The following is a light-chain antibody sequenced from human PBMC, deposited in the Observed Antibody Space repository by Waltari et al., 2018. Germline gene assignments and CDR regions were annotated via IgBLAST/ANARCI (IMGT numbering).Light chain of an antibody. CDR3: AAWDDSLGGPV. J-gene: IGLJ2*01. V-gene: IGLV1-44*01. CDR1: ISNIGSNT. CDR2: SND. Sequence: QSLLTQPPSASGTPGQRVTISCSGGISNIGSNTINWYRQFPGTAPKVLIYSNDHRTSGVPERFSGSKSSTSASLAISGRQSEDEADCYCAAWDDSLGGPVFGGGTKLTVL.